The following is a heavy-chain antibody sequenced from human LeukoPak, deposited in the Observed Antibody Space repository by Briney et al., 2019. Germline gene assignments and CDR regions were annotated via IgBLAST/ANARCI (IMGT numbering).Heavy chain of an antibody. CDR3: ARDKRGQGWLQMQYFQH. D-gene: IGHD5-24*01. CDR1: GYTFVSYG. V-gene: IGHV1-46*01. J-gene: IGHJ1*01. Sequence: ASVKVSCKASGYTFVSYGITWVRQAPGQGLEWMGIINPSGGGASYAQKFQGRVTMTRDTSTSTVYMELSSLRSEDTAVYYCARDKRGQGWLQMQYFQHWGQGTLVTVSS. CDR2: INPSGGGA.